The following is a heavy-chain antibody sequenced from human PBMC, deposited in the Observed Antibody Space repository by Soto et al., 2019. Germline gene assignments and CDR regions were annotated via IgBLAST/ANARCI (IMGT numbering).Heavy chain of an antibody. D-gene: IGHD3-9*01. V-gene: IGHV4-30-2*01. CDR3: ARGRDWVDV. Sequence: TSETLSLTCAVSGGSISSGGYSWSWIRQPPGKGLEWIGYIYESGSTDYNPSLKSRVIISADRSKNQFSLKLSFVTAADTAVYYCARGRDWVDVWGQGTTVTVSS. CDR2: IYESGST. J-gene: IGHJ6*02. CDR1: GGSISSGGYS.